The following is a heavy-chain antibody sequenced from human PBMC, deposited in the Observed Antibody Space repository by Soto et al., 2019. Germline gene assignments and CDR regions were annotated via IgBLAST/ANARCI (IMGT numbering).Heavy chain of an antibody. V-gene: IGHV3-23*01. CDR2: IGSRGDTT. CDR3: AKDLIYGYNSGRPFDS. CDR1: GFTFSSFA. J-gene: IGHJ4*02. D-gene: IGHD6-19*01. Sequence: EVQLLESGGGLVQPGGSLRLSCAASGFTFSSFAMSWVRQAPGKGLEWVSAIGSRGDTTYYADSVKGRFTISRDNSKNTLYLQMNSVRAEETAVYYCAKDLIYGYNSGRPFDSWGQGTLVTVSS.